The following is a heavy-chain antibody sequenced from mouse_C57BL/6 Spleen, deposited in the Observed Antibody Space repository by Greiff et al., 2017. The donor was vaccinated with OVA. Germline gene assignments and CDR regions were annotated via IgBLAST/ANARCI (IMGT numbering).Heavy chain of an antibody. CDR2: ISDGGSYT. Sequence: EVKLMESGGGLVKPGGSLKLSCAASGFTFSSYAMSWVRQTPEKRLEWVATISDGGSYTYYPDNVKGRFTISRDNAKNNLYLQMSHLKSEDTAMYYCARDRTGTVYFDVWGTGTRVTVSS. CDR3: ARDRTGTVYFDV. V-gene: IGHV5-4*01. CDR1: GFTFSSYA. D-gene: IGHD4-1*01. J-gene: IGHJ1*03.